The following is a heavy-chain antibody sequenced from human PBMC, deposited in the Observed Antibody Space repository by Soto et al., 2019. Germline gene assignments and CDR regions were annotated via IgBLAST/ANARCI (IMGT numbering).Heavy chain of an antibody. CDR1: GGSISSGGYY. CDR2: IYYSGST. J-gene: IGHJ4*02. V-gene: IGHV4-31*03. CDR3: AGIYSGSPGGTLRY. Sequence: QVQLQESGPGLVKPSQTLSLTCTVSGGSISSGGYYWSWIRQHPGKGLEWIGYIYYSGSTYYNPSLQRRVTVSVDTSKHQFSLKLSSVTAADTAVYYCAGIYSGSPGGTLRYWGQGTLVTVSS. D-gene: IGHD1-26*01.